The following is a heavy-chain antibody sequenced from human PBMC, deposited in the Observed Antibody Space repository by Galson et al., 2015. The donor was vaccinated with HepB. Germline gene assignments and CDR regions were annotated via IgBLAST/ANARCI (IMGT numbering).Heavy chain of an antibody. CDR3: ATAGSYRFDY. Sequence: SLRLSCAASGFAFSGYWMHWVRQAPGKGLMWVSRINSDGTTINYADSVKGRFTISRDNSKNTLYPQMNSLRAEDTGFYYCATAGSYRFDYWGQGTLATVSS. CDR2: INSDGTTI. CDR1: GFAFSGYW. V-gene: IGHV3-74*01. D-gene: IGHD6-6*01. J-gene: IGHJ4*02.